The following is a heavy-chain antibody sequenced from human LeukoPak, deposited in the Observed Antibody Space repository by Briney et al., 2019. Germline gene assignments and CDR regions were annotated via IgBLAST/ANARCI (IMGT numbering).Heavy chain of an antibody. Sequence: GASLKISCKGSGYTFTNYWIGWVRPLPGKGLERMGIIFPGDYDTRYSPSFEGQVTISADKSVSTAYLQWSSLKASDAATYYFSRRVNGNGVARNFDYWGQGTLVTVSS. J-gene: IGHJ4*02. V-gene: IGHV5-51*01. D-gene: IGHD2-8*01. CDR1: GYTFTNYW. CDR2: IFPGDYDT. CDR3: SRRVNGNGVARNFDY.